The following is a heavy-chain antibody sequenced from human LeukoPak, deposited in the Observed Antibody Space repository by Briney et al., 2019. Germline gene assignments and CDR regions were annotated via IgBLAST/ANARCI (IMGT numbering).Heavy chain of an antibody. V-gene: IGHV4-39*07. CDR1: GASMSNYY. J-gene: IGHJ6*03. CDR2: IYHSGTTYSGST. D-gene: IGHD2-2*01. CDR3: SRAGVLVPAARAPRKHYMDV. Sequence: SETLSLTCNVSGASMSNYYWVWIRQPPGKGLEWIGSIYHSGTTYSGSTYYNPSLKSRVTISVDTSKNQFSLKLSSVTAADTAVYYCSRAGVLVPAARAPRKHYMDVWGKGTTVIISS.